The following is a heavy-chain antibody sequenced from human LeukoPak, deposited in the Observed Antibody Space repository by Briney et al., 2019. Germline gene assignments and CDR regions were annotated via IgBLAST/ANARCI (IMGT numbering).Heavy chain of an antibody. CDR3: ASAISSGYHNWPHP. V-gene: IGHV1-8*01. Sequence: ASVTVSCNTSGHTFPSYDINWVRQATGQGLEWMAWMNPNSGNTGYAQKFQGRVTMTRNTSISTAYMELSSLRSEDTAVYYRASAISSGYHNWPHPRRQVPLVT. J-gene: IGHJ5*02. D-gene: IGHD6-19*01. CDR1: GHTFPSYD. CDR2: MNPNSGNT.